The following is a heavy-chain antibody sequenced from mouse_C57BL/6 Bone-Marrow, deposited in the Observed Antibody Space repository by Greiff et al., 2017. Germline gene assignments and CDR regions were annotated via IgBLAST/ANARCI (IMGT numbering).Heavy chain of an antibody. D-gene: IGHD2-4*01. Sequence: VQLQQSGAELVRPGASVKLSCTASGFNIKDDYMHWVKQRPEQGLEWIGWIDPENGDTEYASKFQGKATITADTSSNTAYLQLSSLTSEDTAVYYCTTYYDYHDVWGTGTTVTVSS. V-gene: IGHV14-4*01. CDR2: IDPENGDT. CDR3: TTYYDYHDV. J-gene: IGHJ1*03. CDR1: GFNIKDDY.